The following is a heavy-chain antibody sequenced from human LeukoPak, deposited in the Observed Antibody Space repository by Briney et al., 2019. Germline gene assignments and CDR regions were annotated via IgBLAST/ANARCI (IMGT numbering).Heavy chain of an antibody. Sequence: PGRSLRLSCAASGFTFDDYAMHWVRQAPGKGLEWVSGISWNSGSIGYADSVKGRFTISRDNAKNSLYLQMNSLRAEDTALYYCAGGRRYSASWYGDSWGQGTLVTVSS. CDR2: ISWNSGSI. CDR3: AGGRRYSASWYGDS. J-gene: IGHJ5*01. V-gene: IGHV3-9*01. CDR1: GFTFDDYA. D-gene: IGHD6-13*01.